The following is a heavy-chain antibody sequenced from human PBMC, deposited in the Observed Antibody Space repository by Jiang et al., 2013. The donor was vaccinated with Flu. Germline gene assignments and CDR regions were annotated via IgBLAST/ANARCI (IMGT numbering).Heavy chain of an antibody. CDR3: AKDLGHSNWPLDY. J-gene: IGHJ4*02. CDR1: GFTFSSYA. V-gene: IGHV3-23*01. Sequence: VQLLESGGGLVQPGGSLRLSCATSGFTFSSYAMSWVRRAPGKGLEWVAAFSDIGGSPYYADSVKGRFTISRDNSKNMLYLQMDGLRVEDAAVYYCAKDLGHSNWPLDYWGQGTLVTVSS. CDR2: FSDIGGSP. D-gene: IGHD4-11*01.